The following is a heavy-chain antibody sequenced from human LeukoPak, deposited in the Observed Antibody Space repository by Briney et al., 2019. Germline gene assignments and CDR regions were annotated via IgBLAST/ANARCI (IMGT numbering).Heavy chain of an antibody. D-gene: IGHD6-19*01. CDR2: IYYSGST. CDR3: ARSGIRMQWLGHNWFDP. Sequence: SETLSLTCTVSGGSISSYYWSWIRQPPGKGLEWIGYIYYSGSTNYNPSLKSRVTISVDTSKNRFSLKLSSVTAADTAVYYCARSGIRMQWLGHNWFDPWGQGTLVTVSS. CDR1: GGSISSYY. V-gene: IGHV4-59*08. J-gene: IGHJ5*02.